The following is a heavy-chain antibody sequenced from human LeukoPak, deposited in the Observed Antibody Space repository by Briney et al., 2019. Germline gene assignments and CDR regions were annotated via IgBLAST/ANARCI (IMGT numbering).Heavy chain of an antibody. D-gene: IGHD6-6*01. CDR3: ARDAIAARPRNYYYYYMDV. J-gene: IGHJ6*03. CDR2: IWYDGSNK. Sequence: GGSLRLSCAASGFTFSSYGMHWVRQAPGKGLEWVAVIWYDGSNKYYADSVKGRFTISRDNSKNTLYLQMNSLRAEDTAVYYCARDAIAARPRNYYYYYMDVWGKGTTVTVSS. V-gene: IGHV3-33*01. CDR1: GFTFSSYG.